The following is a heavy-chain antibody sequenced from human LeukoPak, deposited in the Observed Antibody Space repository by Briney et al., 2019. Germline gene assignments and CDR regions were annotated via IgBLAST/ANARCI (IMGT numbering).Heavy chain of an antibody. Sequence: SETLSLTCTVSGGSISSYYWSWIRQPPGKGLEWIGYIYYSGSTNYNPSLKSRVTISVDMSKSQFSLKLSSVTAADTAVYYCARDSSIAAAGTSNYYYYYGMDVWGQGTTVTVSS. CDR2: IYYSGST. CDR1: GGSISSYY. V-gene: IGHV4-59*01. D-gene: IGHD6-13*01. J-gene: IGHJ6*02. CDR3: ARDSSIAAAGTSNYYYYYGMDV.